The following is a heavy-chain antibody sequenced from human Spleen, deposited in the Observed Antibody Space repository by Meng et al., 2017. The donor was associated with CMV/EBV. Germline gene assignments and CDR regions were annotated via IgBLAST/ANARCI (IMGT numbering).Heavy chain of an antibody. CDR1: GYSFIDYW. V-gene: IGHV5-51*01. D-gene: IGHD6-19*01. CDR2: IYPGDSDT. J-gene: IGHJ6*02. Sequence: GESLKISCQGSGYSFIDYWIGWVRQMPGKGLEWMGIIYPGDSDTRYSPSFQGQVTISADKSISTAYLQWSSLKASDTAMYYCARHREVAGGYYYYGMDVWGQGTTVTVSS. CDR3: ARHREVAGGYYYYGMDV.